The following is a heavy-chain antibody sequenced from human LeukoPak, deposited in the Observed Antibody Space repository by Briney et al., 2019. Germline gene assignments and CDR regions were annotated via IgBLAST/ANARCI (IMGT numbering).Heavy chain of an antibody. Sequence: NPGGSLRLSCPISGFTFGDYGMTWFRQAPGKRLEWVAFIRGQAYGATIGYAASVRGRFSISRDDSKGVAYLQMNGLETEDTAMYYCARAGSLVDLHGWYFDFWGQGTLVTVSS. D-gene: IGHD1-26*01. CDR2: IRGQAYGATI. CDR3: ARAGSLVDLHGWYFDF. V-gene: IGHV3-49*05. J-gene: IGHJ4*02. CDR1: GFTFGDYG.